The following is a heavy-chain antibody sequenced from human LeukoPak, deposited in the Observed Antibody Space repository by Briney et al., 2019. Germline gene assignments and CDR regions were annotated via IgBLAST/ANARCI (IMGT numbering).Heavy chain of an antibody. V-gene: IGHV4-61*08. CDR1: GGSISSGDYY. CDR2: IYYSGST. D-gene: IGHD5-24*01. J-gene: IGHJ1*01. Sequence: SETLSLTCTVSGGSISSGDYYWSWIRQHPGKGLEWIGYIYYSGSTNYNPSLKSRVTISVDTSKNQFSLKLSSVTAADTAVYYCARGTIEYFQHWGQGTLVTVSS. CDR3: ARGTIEYFQH.